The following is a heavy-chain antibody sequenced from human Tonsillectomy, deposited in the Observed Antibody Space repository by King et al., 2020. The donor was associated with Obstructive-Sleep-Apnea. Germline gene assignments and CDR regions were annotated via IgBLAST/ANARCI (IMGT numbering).Heavy chain of an antibody. CDR3: ARGPAFLTGLSSCAFDI. D-gene: IGHD3-9*01. Sequence: VQLQQWGAGLLKPSETLSLTCAVYGGSFRGYYWSWIRQPPGNGLEWIGESTHSGSTNYNPSLKSRVTISVDTSKNQFSLKLSSVTAADTAVYYCARGPAFLTGLSSCAFDIWGQGTMVTVSS. CDR1: GGSFRGYY. CDR2: STHSGST. J-gene: IGHJ3*02. V-gene: IGHV4-34*01.